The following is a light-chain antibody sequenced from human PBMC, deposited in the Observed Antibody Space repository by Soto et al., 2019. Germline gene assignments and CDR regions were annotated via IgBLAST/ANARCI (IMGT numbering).Light chain of an antibody. CDR3: QQDNDWPPMT. V-gene: IGKV3-15*01. J-gene: IGKJ5*01. Sequence: EIVMTQSPATLSVSPGERATLSCRASQSVRNNLAWYQQKPGQAPRLLISGASTRATGIPARFSGSGSGTEFTLTISSLQSEDFAVYYCQQDNDWPPMTFGQGTRLEIK. CDR2: GAS. CDR1: QSVRNN.